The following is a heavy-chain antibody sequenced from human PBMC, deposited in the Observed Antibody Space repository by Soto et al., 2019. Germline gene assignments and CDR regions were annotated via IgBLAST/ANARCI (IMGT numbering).Heavy chain of an antibody. CDR3: ARSRSGAVADSFDF. J-gene: IGHJ4*02. CDR1: GFTFSRYA. D-gene: IGHD3-10*01. Sequence: GGSLRLSCAASGFTFSRYAIHWVRQAPGKGLEWVAVISRDGTNKYYVDSVKGRFTISRDNSRNTLYLQMNSLRHEDAAVYYCARSRSGAVADSFDFWGQGTLVTVYS. V-gene: IGHV3-30*04. CDR2: ISRDGTNK.